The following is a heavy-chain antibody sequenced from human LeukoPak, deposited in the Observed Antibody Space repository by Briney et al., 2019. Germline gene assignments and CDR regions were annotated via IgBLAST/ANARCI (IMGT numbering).Heavy chain of an antibody. D-gene: IGHD3-22*01. Sequence: GGSLRLSCAASGFTFNSYAMTWVRQAPGKGLEWVSSISGNGGSTYYTDSVKGRFTISRDNSKNTLYLQMNSLRAEDTAAYYCATDVRVIVVTYYMDVWPKGHTGNV. J-gene: IGHJ6*03. CDR1: GFTFNSYA. CDR3: ATDVRVIVVTYYMDV. V-gene: IGHV3-23*01. CDR2: ISGNGGST.